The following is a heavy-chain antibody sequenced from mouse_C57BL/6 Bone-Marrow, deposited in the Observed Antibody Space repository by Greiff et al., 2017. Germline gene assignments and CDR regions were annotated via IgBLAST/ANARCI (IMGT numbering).Heavy chain of an antibody. CDR2: IYPGSGST. V-gene: IGHV1-55*01. CDR3: ARGNYDYEDAMDY. D-gene: IGHD2-4*01. CDR1: GYTFTSYW. Sequence: QVQLQQPGAELVKPGASVKMSCKASGYTFTSYWITWVKQRPGQGLEWIGDIYPGSGSTNYNEKFKSKATLTVDTSSSTAYMQLSSLTSEDSAVYYCARGNYDYEDAMDYWGQGTSVTVSS. J-gene: IGHJ4*01.